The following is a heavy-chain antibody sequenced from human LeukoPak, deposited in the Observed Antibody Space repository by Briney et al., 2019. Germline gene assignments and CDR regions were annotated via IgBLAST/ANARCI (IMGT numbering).Heavy chain of an antibody. CDR3: AREYYYGSGMDY. D-gene: IGHD3-10*01. J-gene: IGHJ4*02. CDR2: IYTSGST. V-gene: IGHV4-61*02. Sequence: SETLSLTCTVSGGSISSGSYYWSWIRQPAGKGLEWIGRIYTSGSTNYNPSLKSRVTISVDTSKNQFSLKLSSVPAADTAVYYCAREYYYGSGMDYWGQGTLVTVSS. CDR1: GGSISSGSYY.